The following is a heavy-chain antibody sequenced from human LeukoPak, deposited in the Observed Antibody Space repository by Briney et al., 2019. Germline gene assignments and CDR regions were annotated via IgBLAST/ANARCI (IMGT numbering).Heavy chain of an antibody. D-gene: IGHD3-9*01. J-gene: IGHJ4*02. Sequence: GGSLRLSCAASGFTFSSYAMGWVRQAPGKGLERVSAISGSGGSTYYADSVKGRFTISRDNAKNSLYLQMNALRYGDTAMYYCARDHDWAFDLWGQGTLVTVSS. CDR1: GFTFSSYA. CDR2: ISGSGGST. V-gene: IGHV3-23*01. CDR3: ARDHDWAFDL.